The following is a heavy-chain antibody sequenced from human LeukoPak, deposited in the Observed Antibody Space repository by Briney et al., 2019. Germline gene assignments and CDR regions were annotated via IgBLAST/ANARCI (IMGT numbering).Heavy chain of an antibody. CDR2: INPNSGDT. V-gene: IGHV1-2*02. CDR1: GYTFSDYY. D-gene: IGHD1-26*01. CDR3: ARDGNFDI. J-gene: IGHJ3*02. Sequence: ASVKVSCKASGYTFSDYYIHWVRQAPGQGLEWMGWINPNSGDTNYAQNFQGRVTMTSDTSTSTVYMELSRLTSDDTAVYYCARDGNFDIWGQGTMVIVSS.